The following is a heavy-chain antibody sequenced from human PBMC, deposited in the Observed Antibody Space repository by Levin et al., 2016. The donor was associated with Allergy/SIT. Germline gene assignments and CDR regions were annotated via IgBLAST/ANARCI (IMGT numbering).Heavy chain of an antibody. CDR1: GYSFTSYW. Sequence: GESLKISCKGSGYSFTSYWIGWVRQMPGKGLEWMGIIYPGDSDTRYSPSFQGQVTISADKSISTAYLQWSSLKASDTAMYYCARLKLELRSDYYYGMDVWGQGTTVTVSS. J-gene: IGHJ6*02. CDR2: IYPGDSDT. D-gene: IGHD1-7*01. CDR3: ARLKLELRSDYYYGMDV. V-gene: IGHV5-51*01.